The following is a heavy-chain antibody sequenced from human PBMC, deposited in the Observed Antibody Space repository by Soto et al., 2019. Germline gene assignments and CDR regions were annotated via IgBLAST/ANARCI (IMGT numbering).Heavy chain of an antibody. CDR1: GFTFTTST. CDR3: ARSSSAWDFDY. CDR2: ISGSGLSI. J-gene: IGHJ4*02. D-gene: IGHD3-22*01. V-gene: IGHV3-48*02. Sequence: EVQVEESGGGLVQPGGSLRLSCAASGFTFTTSTMNWVRQIPGKGLEWVSYISGSGLSISYADSVKGRFTITRDNAKNSLYLQMNSLRDEDTAVYYCARSSSAWDFDYWGQGTLVTVSS.